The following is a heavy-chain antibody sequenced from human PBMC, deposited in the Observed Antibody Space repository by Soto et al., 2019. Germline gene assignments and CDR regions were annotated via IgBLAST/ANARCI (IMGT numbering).Heavy chain of an antibody. CDR1: GFSLSTCGMR. D-gene: IGHD1-1*01. Sequence: SGPTLVNPTQTLTLTCTFSGFSLSTCGMRVSWIRQPPGKALQWLARIDWDDDKFYTTSLRTRLTISKDTSKNQVVLTMTNMDPVDTATYYCAKTGTDGSWFDPWGQGTLVTVSS. J-gene: IGHJ5*02. CDR3: AKTGTDGSWFDP. CDR2: IDWDDDK. V-gene: IGHV2-70*04.